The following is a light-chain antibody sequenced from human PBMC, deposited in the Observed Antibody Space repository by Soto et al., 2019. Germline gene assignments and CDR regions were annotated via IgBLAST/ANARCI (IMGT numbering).Light chain of an antibody. CDR1: QGIRDF. CDR3: QQFNVYPLT. CDR2: AAS. J-gene: IGKJ4*01. Sequence: DIQLTQPPSFLSASVGDRVTITCRASQGIRDFLAWYQQKPGKAPKLLIYAASTLQAGVPTRFSGFASGTEFTLTISNLQPADSATYYCQQFNVYPLTFGGGTKVEIK. V-gene: IGKV1-9*01.